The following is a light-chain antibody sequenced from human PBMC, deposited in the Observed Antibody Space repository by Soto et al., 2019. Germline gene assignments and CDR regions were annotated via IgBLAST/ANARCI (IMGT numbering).Light chain of an antibody. J-gene: IGKJ1*01. CDR1: QSITTF. Sequence: DIQMTQSPSTLSASIGDRVTITCRASQSITTFLAWYQQKPGKAPQILIYDASSLESGVPSRFSGSGSGTEFTLTISSLQPDDFATYYCQQYNSYSQWTFGQGTKVDIK. CDR3: QQYNSYSQWT. CDR2: DAS. V-gene: IGKV1-5*01.